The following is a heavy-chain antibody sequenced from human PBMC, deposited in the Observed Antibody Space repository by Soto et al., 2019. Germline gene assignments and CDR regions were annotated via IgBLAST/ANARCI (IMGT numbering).Heavy chain of an antibody. J-gene: IGHJ4*02. D-gene: IGHD1-26*01. Sequence: EVQLVESGGGLVKPGGSLRLSCAASGFTFSSYSMNWVRQAPGKGLEWVSSISSSSSYIYYADSVKGRFTISRDNAKNSLYLQMNSLRAEDTAVYYCARGHQGSPRLFDYWGQGTLVTVSS. CDR2: ISSSSSYI. V-gene: IGHV3-21*01. CDR1: GFTFSSYS. CDR3: ARGHQGSPRLFDY.